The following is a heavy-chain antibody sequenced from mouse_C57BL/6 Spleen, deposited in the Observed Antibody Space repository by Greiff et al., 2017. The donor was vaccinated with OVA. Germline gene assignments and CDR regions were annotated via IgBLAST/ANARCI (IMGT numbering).Heavy chain of an antibody. CDR3: ARREVYYYGSSPYFDV. CDR2: ILPGSGST. V-gene: IGHV1-9*01. J-gene: IGHJ1*03. D-gene: IGHD1-1*01. Sequence: QVQLQQSGAELMKPGASVKLSCKATGYTFTGYWIEWVKQRPGHGLEWIGEILPGSGSTNYNEKFKGKATLTVDTSSNTAYMQLSSLTTEDSALYYFARREVYYYGSSPYFDVWGTGTTVTVSS. CDR1: GYTFTGYW.